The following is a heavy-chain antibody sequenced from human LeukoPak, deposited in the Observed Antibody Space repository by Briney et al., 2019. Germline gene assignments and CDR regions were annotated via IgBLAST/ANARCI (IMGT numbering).Heavy chain of an antibody. CDR2: INHSGST. Sequence: SETLSLTCAVYGGSFSGYYWSWIRQPPGKGLEWIGEINHSGSTNYNPSLKSRVTISVDTSKNQFSLKLSSVTAADTAVYYCARHRDIVVVPAADQYYFDYWGQGTLVTVSS. V-gene: IGHV4-34*01. D-gene: IGHD2-2*01. CDR3: ARHRDIVVVPAADQYYFDY. CDR1: GGSFSGYY. J-gene: IGHJ4*02.